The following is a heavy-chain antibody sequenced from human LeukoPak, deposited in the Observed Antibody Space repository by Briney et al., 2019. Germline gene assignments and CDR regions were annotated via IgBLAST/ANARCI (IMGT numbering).Heavy chain of an antibody. CDR1: GFTFSSYG. D-gene: IGHD4-17*01. J-gene: IGHJ4*02. CDR2: IWYDGSNK. V-gene: IGHV3-33*01. CDR3: AFSSGDYTFDY. Sequence: PGRSLRLSCAASGFTFSSYGMHWVRQAPGKGLEWVAVIWYDGSNKYYADSVKGRFTISRDNSKNTLYLQMNSLRAEDTAVYYCAFSSGDYTFDYWGQGTLATVSS.